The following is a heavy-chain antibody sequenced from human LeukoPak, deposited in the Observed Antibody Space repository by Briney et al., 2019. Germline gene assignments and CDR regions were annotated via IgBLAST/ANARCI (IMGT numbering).Heavy chain of an antibody. CDR3: ARGPALRVGRGYYYMDA. V-gene: IGHV4-38-2*02. D-gene: IGHD2-2*01. J-gene: IGHJ6*03. Sequence: SETLSLTCTVSGYSISSGYYWGWIRQPPGKGLEWIGSIYHSGSTYYNPSLKSRVTISVDTSKNQFSLKLTSVTAADTAVYFCARGPALRVGRGYYYMDAWGKGTTVIVSS. CDR2: IYHSGST. CDR1: GYSISSGYY.